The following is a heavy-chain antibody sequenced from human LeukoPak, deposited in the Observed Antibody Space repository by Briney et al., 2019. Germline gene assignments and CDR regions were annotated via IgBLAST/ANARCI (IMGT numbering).Heavy chain of an antibody. CDR2: IYTSGST. V-gene: IGHV4-61*02. CDR1: GGSISSGSYY. D-gene: IGHD6-13*01. Sequence: KPSETLSLTCTVSGGSISSGSYYWSWIRQPAGKGLEWIGRIYTSGSTNYNPSLKSRVTISVDTSKNQFSLKLSSVTAAETAVYYCARVCWYTGRGTYYYYMDVWGKGTTVTVSS. CDR3: ARVCWYTGRGTYYYYMDV. J-gene: IGHJ6*03.